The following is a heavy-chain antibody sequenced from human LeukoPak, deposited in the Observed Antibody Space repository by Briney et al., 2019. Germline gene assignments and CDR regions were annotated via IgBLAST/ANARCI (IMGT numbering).Heavy chain of an antibody. CDR1: GYTFTGYY. J-gene: IGHJ1*01. CDR2: INPNSGGT. CDR3: ARGVCGGDCYWGYFQH. D-gene: IGHD2-21*02. V-gene: IGHV1-2*02. Sequence: ASVKVSCKASGYTFTGYYMHWGRQAPGQGLEWMGWINPNSGGTNYAQKFKGRVTMTRDTSISTAYMELSRLRSDDTAVYYCARGVCGGDCYWGYFQHWGQGTLVTVSS.